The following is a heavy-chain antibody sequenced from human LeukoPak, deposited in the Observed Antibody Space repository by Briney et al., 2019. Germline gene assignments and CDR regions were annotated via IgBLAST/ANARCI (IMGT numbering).Heavy chain of an antibody. D-gene: IGHD2-21*01. CDR3: ARGIPINWYFDL. CDR2: IFHSGNT. CDR1: GFTISNAYY. Sequence: SETLSLTCSVSGFTISNAYYWAWIRQPPGKGLEWIGSIFHSGNTHYNPSLQTRVTISLDASRNQFSLNLDSVIAADTAVYFCARGIPINWYFDLWGRGTLVTVSS. V-gene: IGHV4-38-2*02. J-gene: IGHJ2*01.